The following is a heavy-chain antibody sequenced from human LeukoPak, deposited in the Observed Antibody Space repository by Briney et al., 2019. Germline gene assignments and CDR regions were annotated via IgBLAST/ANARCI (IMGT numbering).Heavy chain of an antibody. Sequence: GGSLRLSCSASGFTFSRYAMHWVRQAPGKGLEYVSAISSNGGSTYYADSVKGRFAISRDNSKNTLYLQMSSLRAEDTAVYYCVKDRSEYFDWLLGFDYWGQGTLVTVSS. D-gene: IGHD3-9*01. CDR1: GFTFSRYA. V-gene: IGHV3-64D*06. CDR2: ISSNGGST. CDR3: VKDRSEYFDWLLGFDY. J-gene: IGHJ4*02.